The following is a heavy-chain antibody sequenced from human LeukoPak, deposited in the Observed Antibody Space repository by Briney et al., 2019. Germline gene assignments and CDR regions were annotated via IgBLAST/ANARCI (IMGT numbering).Heavy chain of an antibody. CDR2: INPNSGGT. Sequence: ASVKVSCKASGYTFTGYYMHWVRQAPGQGLEWMGWINPNSGGTNYAQKFQGRVTMTRDTSISTAYMELSRLRSDDTAVYYCARDWNLNSGSTLHWFDPWGQGTLVTVSS. D-gene: IGHD1-26*01. V-gene: IGHV1-2*02. CDR3: ARDWNLNSGSTLHWFDP. J-gene: IGHJ5*02. CDR1: GYTFTGYY.